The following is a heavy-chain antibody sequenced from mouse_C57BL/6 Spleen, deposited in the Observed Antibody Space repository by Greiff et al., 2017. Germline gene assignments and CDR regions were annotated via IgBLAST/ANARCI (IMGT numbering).Heavy chain of an antibody. Sequence: DVMLVESGGGLVKPGGSLKLSCAASGFTFSDYGMHWVRQAPEKGLEWVAYISSGSSTIYYADTVEGRFTISRDNAKNTLFLQMTSLRSEDTAMYYCARIYYDYDGYAMDYWGQGTSVTVSS. CDR2: ISSGSSTI. D-gene: IGHD2-4*01. J-gene: IGHJ4*01. CDR3: ARIYYDYDGYAMDY. CDR1: GFTFSDYG. V-gene: IGHV5-17*01.